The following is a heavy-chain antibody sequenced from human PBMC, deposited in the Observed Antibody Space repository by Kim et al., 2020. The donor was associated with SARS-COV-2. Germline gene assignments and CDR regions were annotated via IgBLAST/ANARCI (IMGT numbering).Heavy chain of an antibody. D-gene: IGHD3-10*01. CDR3: ARDLYGSGSGAFDI. V-gene: IGHV1-46*01. Sequence: AQKFQGRVTMTRDTSTSTVYMELSSLRSEDTAVYYCARDLYGSGSGAFDIWGQGTMVTVSS. J-gene: IGHJ3*02.